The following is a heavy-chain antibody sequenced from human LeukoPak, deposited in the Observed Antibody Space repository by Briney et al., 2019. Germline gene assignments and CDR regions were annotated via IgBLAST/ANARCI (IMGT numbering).Heavy chain of an antibody. J-gene: IGHJ5*02. CDR2: INAGNGDT. V-gene: IGHV1-3*01. CDR1: GYTFTSYA. Sequence: ASVKVSCKASGYTFTSYAMHWVRQAPGQRLEWMGWINAGNGDTKYSQKFQGRVTITRDTSASTAYMELSSLRSEDTAVYYCARSRIAAAGTVLVNWFDPWGQGTLVTVSS. CDR3: ARSRIAAAGTVLVNWFDP. D-gene: IGHD6-13*01.